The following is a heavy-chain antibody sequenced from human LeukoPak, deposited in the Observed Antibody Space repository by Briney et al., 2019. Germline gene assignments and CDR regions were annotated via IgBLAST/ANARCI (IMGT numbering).Heavy chain of an antibody. CDR2: IIPIFGTA. V-gene: IGHV1-69*13. CDR3: ARVASSYYYGMDV. J-gene: IGHJ6*02. CDR1: GGTFSSYA. D-gene: IGHD2-2*01. Sequence: ASVMVSCKASGGTFSSYAISWVRQAPGQGLEWMGGIIPIFGTANYAQKFQGRVTITADESTSTAYMELSSLRSEDTAVYYCARVASSYYYGMDVWGQGTTVTVSS.